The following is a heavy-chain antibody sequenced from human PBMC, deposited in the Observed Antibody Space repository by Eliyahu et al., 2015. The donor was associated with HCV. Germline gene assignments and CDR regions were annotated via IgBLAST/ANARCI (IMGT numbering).Heavy chain of an antibody. J-gene: IGHJ6*02. CDR2: IWYDGSNK. CDR3: ARVGAAMVTFYYYGMDV. CDR1: SSYG. D-gene: IGHD5-18*01. Sequence: SSYGMHWVRQAPGKGLEWVAVIWYDGSNKYYADSVKGRFTISRDNSKNTLYLQMNSLRAEDTAVYYCARVGAAMVTFYYYGMDVWGQGTTVTVSS. V-gene: IGHV3-33*01.